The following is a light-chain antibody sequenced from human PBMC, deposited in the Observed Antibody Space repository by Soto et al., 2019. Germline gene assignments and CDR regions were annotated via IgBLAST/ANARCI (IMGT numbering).Light chain of an antibody. CDR1: QRIDTY. CDR3: QQSYSAPRT. V-gene: IGKV1-39*01. J-gene: IGKJ1*01. CDR2: AAS. Sequence: DIQMTQSPSSLSASVGDRVTITCRASQRIDTYLNWYQRKPGKAPNVLIYAASTLQSGVPTRFSGSGSGTDFTLTISSLQPEDFATYYCQQSYSAPRTFGLGTKVEIK.